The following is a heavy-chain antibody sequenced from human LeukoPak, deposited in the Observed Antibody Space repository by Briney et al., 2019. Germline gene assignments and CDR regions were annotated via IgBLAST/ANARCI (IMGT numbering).Heavy chain of an antibody. CDR3: AGGARYCSGGSCLDN. D-gene: IGHD2-15*01. CDR2: ISYTGST. Sequence: PSETLSLTCTVSGGSINSYYLSWIRQPPGKGPEWVGSISYTGSTDYNPSLKSRVTISVDTSKNQFSLKLSSVTAADTAVYFCAGGARYCSGGSCLDNWGQGTLVTVSS. V-gene: IGHV4-59*13. CDR1: GGSINSYY. J-gene: IGHJ4*02.